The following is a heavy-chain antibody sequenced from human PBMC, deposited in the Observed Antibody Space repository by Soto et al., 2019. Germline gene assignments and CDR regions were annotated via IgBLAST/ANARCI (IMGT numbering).Heavy chain of an antibody. D-gene: IGHD3-9*01. J-gene: IGHJ6*02. CDR2: ISHDGNIK. Sequence: GGSLRLSCAASGFSFSGHGFHWVRQAPGKGLEWVTLISHDGNIKYADSVKGRFTFSRDSSKNSLYLQMNSLRAEDSAVYYCARIPSLTGTRGWRYYGLDVWGQGTTVTVSS. V-gene: IGHV3-30-3*01. CDR1: GFSFSGHG. CDR3: ARIPSLTGTRGWRYYGLDV.